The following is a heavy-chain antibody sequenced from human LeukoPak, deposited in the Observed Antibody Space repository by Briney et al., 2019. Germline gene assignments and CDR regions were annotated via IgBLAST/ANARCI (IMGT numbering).Heavy chain of an antibody. V-gene: IGHV4-30-2*01. Sequence: SQTLSLTCAVSGGSISSGGYSWSWIRQPPGKGLEWIGYIYHSGSTYYNPSLKSRVTISVDRSKNQFSLKLSSVTAADMAVYYCARGIAVAGHFDYWGQGTLVTVSS. CDR2: IYHSGST. CDR1: GGSISSGGYS. CDR3: ARGIAVAGHFDY. D-gene: IGHD6-19*01. J-gene: IGHJ4*02.